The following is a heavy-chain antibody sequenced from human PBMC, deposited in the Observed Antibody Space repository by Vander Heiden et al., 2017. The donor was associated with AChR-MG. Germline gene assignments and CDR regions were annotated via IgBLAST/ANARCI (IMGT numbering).Heavy chain of an antibody. CDR3: VRKTRTGGCNYIDF. CDR2: IDGSSASI. D-gene: IGHD1-1*01. V-gene: IGHV3-48*02. J-gene: IGHJ4*02. CDR1: GLTFSSDG. Sequence: EVPLLESGGGLVRPGGSLSLFCAASGLTFSSDGMDWVRQAPGKGLEWVSFIDGSSASIYYADSVKGRFTISRANAKNSLYLQMNSLRDEDTAVYYCVRKTRTGGCNYIDFWGQGTLVTVSS.